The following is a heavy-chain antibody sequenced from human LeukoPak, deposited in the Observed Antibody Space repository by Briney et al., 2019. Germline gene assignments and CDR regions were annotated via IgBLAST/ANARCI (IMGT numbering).Heavy chain of an antibody. CDR2: IYYSGST. V-gene: IGHV4-39*07. CDR3: AKDQGSGSGSYSWGYFDY. J-gene: IGHJ4*02. Sequence: PSETLSLTCTVSGGSISSSSYYWGWIRQPPGKGLEWIGSIYYSGSTYYNPSLKSRVTISVDTSKNQFSLKLSSVTAADTAVYYCAKDQGSGSGSYSWGYFDYWGQGTLVTVSS. D-gene: IGHD3-10*01. CDR1: GGSISSSSYY.